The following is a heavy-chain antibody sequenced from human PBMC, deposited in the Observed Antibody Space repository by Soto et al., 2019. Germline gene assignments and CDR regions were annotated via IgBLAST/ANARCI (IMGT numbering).Heavy chain of an antibody. CDR3: ARGYCSGGNCYSGMDV. CDR1: GGTFSTHA. CDR2: IIPISGTT. J-gene: IGHJ6*02. V-gene: IGHV1-69*13. Sequence: GASVKVSCKASGGTFSTHAIIWVRQAPGHGLEWMGGIIPISGTTYYTQKFQGRVTITAGEPTSTAFMELSSLKSEDTAVFYCARGYCSGGNCYSGMDVWGQGTMVTVSS. D-gene: IGHD2-15*01.